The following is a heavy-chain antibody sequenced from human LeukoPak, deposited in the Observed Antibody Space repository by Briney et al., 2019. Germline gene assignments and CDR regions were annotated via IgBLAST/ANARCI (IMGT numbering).Heavy chain of an antibody. CDR3: ARESPACGEDCYFDY. CDR2: ISYDGTNK. J-gene: IGHJ4*02. Sequence: GMSLRLPCAASGFTFGSYAMHWVRQAPGRGLEWVAGISYDGTNKYYADSVKGRFTISRDNSKNTLYLQMNSLRTDDTAVYYCARESPACGEDCYFDYWGQGTLVTVSS. D-gene: IGHD2-21*02. CDR1: GFTFGSYA. V-gene: IGHV3-30-3*01.